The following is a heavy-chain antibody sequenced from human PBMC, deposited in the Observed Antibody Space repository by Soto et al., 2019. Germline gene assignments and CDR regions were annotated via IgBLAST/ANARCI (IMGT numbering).Heavy chain of an antibody. CDR3: ARVPQSTYCSSTSCYPDY. V-gene: IGHV1-8*01. D-gene: IGHD2-2*01. J-gene: IGHJ4*02. CDR2: MNPNSGNT. Sequence: ASVKVSCKASGYTFTSYDINWVRQAPGQGLEWMGWMNPNSGNTGYAQKFQGRVTMTRNTPISTAYMELSSLRSEDTAVYYCARVPQSTYCSSTSCYPDYWGQGTLVTVSS. CDR1: GYTFTSYD.